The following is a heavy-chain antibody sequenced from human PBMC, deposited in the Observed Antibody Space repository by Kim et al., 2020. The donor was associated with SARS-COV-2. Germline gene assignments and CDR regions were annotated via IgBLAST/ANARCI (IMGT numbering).Heavy chain of an antibody. CDR1: GFTFSSYS. CDR3: ARDSWWSGYNSFDY. D-gene: IGHD5-12*01. CDR2: ISSSSTI. V-gene: IGHV3-48*02. Sequence: GGSLRLSCAASGFTFSSYSMNWVRQAPGKGLEWVSYISSSSTIYYADSVKGRFTISRDNAKNSLYLQMNSLRDEDTAVYYCARDSWWSGYNSFDYWGQGTLVTVSS. J-gene: IGHJ4*02.